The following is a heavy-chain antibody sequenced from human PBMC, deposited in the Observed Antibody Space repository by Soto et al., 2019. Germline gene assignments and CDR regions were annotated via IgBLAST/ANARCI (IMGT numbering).Heavy chain of an antibody. CDR3: ARGDPTQSKTFDY. Sequence: SETLSLTCAVSGVSISSGGYSWSWIRQPPGKGLEWIGYIYHSGSTYYNPSLKSRVTISVDRSKNQFSLKLSSVTAADTAVYYCARGDPTQSKTFDYWGQGTLVTVS. V-gene: IGHV4-30-2*01. CDR1: GVSISSGGYS. J-gene: IGHJ4*02. CDR2: IYHSGST. D-gene: IGHD4-4*01.